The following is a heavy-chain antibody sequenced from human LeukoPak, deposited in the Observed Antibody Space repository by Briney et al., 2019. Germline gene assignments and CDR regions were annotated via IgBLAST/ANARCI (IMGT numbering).Heavy chain of an antibody. CDR3: AKFLPTHIVVANYYFDY. V-gene: IGHV3-11*01. Sequence: GGSLRLSCAASGFSFSDYYMGWIRQAPGKGLEWVSYISRSGDSMHYADSVKGRFTISRDNAKNFLYLQMNSLRAEDTAVYYCAKFLPTHIVVANYYFDYWGQGTLVTVSS. J-gene: IGHJ4*02. CDR1: GFSFSDYY. CDR2: ISRSGDSM. D-gene: IGHD2-21*01.